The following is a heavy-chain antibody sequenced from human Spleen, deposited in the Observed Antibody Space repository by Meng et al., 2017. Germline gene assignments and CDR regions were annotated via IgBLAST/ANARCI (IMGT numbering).Heavy chain of an antibody. Sequence: ASVKVSCKASGYTLTAYYIHWVRQAPGQGLEWMGRINPNSGGTNYAQKFQGRVTMTRDTSISTAYMELSRLRSDDTAVYYCARPLKTYCSGGSCYYFDYWGQGTLVTVSS. CDR2: INPNSGGT. D-gene: IGHD2-15*01. CDR3: ARPLKTYCSGGSCYYFDY. CDR1: GYTLTAYY. J-gene: IGHJ4*02. V-gene: IGHV1-2*06.